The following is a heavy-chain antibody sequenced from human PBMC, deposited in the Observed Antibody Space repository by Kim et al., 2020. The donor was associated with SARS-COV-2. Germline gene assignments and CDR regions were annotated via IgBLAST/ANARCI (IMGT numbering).Heavy chain of an antibody. Sequence: GGSLRLSCAASGFTFRNYGMHWVRQAPGKRLEWVTVISYEGSNEYYADSVKGRFTMSRDTSKNILYLHMNSLRPVDTAVYYCATGGYGAFDSWGQGTLVT. CDR2: ISYEGSNE. J-gene: IGHJ4*02. CDR1: GFTFRNYG. CDR3: ATGGYGAFDS. D-gene: IGHD5-12*01. V-gene: IGHV3-30*03.